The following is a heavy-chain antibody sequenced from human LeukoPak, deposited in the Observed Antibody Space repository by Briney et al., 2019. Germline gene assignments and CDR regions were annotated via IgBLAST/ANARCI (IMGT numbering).Heavy chain of an antibody. CDR2: IFHSGST. Sequence: SETLSLTCTVSGGSISSYYWSWVRQPPGKRLEWIGYIFHSGSTNYNPSLKSRVTISVDTSKNQFSLRLTSVTAADTAVYYCVRTNPWDLTYYFDYWGQGTLVTVSS. D-gene: IGHD1-14*01. CDR1: GGSISSYY. V-gene: IGHV4-59*01. J-gene: IGHJ4*02. CDR3: VRTNPWDLTYYFDY.